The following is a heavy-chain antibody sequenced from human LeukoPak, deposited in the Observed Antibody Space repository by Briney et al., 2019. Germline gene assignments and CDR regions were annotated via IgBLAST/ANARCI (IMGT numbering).Heavy chain of an antibody. D-gene: IGHD3-10*01. CDR3: AKDSGSGSYIGQNYFDY. CDR2: ISGSGGST. CDR1: GGSISSNN. Sequence: ETLSLICAVSGGSISSNNWWIWVRQSPEKGLEWVSAISGSGGSTYYADSVKGRFTISRDNSKNTLYLQMNSLRAEDTAVYYCAKDSGSGSYIGQNYFDYWGQGTLVTVSS. V-gene: IGHV3-23*01. J-gene: IGHJ4*02.